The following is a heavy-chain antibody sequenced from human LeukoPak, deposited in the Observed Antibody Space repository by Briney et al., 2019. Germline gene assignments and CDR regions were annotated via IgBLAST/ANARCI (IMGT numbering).Heavy chain of an antibody. CDR2: ISSSSTII. V-gene: IGHV3-48*03. J-gene: IGHJ3*02. Sequence: GGSLRLSGAASGFTFSSYELYWVRQAPGKGLEWISYISSSSTIIKYADSVRGRFTISRDDARESLYLQMSSLRADDTAIYYCGASRQYVGAFDIWGQGTLVTVSS. D-gene: IGHD3-16*01. CDR3: GASRQYVGAFDI. CDR1: GFTFSSYE.